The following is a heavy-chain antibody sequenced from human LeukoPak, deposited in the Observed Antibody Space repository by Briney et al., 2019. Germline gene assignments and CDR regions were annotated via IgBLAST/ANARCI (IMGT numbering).Heavy chain of an antibody. CDR1: GNSISNYA. Sequence: SVKVSCKASGNSISNYAVSWVRQAPGQGLEWMGGIIPIFGTANYAQKFQGRVTITADESTSTAYMELSSLRSEDTAVYYCAITIFGVVQSYGMDVWGQGTTVTVSS. D-gene: IGHD3-3*01. CDR3: AITIFGVVQSYGMDV. J-gene: IGHJ6*02. V-gene: IGHV1-69*13. CDR2: IIPIFGTA.